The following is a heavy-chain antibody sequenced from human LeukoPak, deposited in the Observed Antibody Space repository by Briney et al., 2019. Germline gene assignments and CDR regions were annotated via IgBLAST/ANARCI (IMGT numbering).Heavy chain of an antibody. V-gene: IGHV3-30*02. Sequence: PGGSLRLSCAASGFTFSSYGMHWVRQAPGKGLEWVAFIRYDGSNKYYADPVKGRFTISRDNSKNTLYLQMNSLRAEDTAVYYCATDSSGWSYYYYYYMDVWGKGTTVTISS. J-gene: IGHJ6*03. CDR3: ATDSSGWSYYYYYYMDV. CDR2: IRYDGSNK. D-gene: IGHD6-19*01. CDR1: GFTFSSYG.